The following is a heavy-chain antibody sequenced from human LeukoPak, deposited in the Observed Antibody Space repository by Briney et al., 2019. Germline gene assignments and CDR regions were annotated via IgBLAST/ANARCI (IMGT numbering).Heavy chain of an antibody. V-gene: IGHV4-59*01. Sequence: SETLSLTCTVSGGSISSYYWSWIRQPPGKGLEWIGYIYYSGSTNYNPSLKSRVTISVDTSKNQFSLKLSSVTAADPAVYYCARGVSSGLDYWGQGTLVTVSS. J-gene: IGHJ4*02. CDR3: ARGVSSGLDY. CDR2: IYYSGST. CDR1: GGSISSYY. D-gene: IGHD3-22*01.